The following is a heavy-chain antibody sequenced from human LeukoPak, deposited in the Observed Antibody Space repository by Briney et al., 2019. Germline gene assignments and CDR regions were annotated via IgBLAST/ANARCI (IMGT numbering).Heavy chain of an antibody. CDR2: INPSGGST. D-gene: IGHD3-22*01. Sequence: ASVKVSCKASGYTLTSYYMHWVRQAPGQGLEWMGIINPSGGSTSYAQKFQGRVTMTRDTSTSTVYMELSSLRSEDTAVYYCAYERTNYDSSGYHWGQGTLVTVSS. CDR1: GYTLTSYY. V-gene: IGHV1-46*01. J-gene: IGHJ5*02. CDR3: AYERTNYDSSGYH.